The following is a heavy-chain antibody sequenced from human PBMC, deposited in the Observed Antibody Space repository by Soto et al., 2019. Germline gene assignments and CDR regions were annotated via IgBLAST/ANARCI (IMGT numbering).Heavy chain of an antibody. CDR1: GLIFSNYK. CDR2: INTDGSIT. Sequence: EVQLVESGGDLVQPGGSLRLSCAASGLIFSNYKMHWVRQAPGKGLVWVSRINTDGSITDYAASVKGRFTVSRDNPKNTLYLQMNSLRAEDTAVYYCARDTDGLHYWGQGTLVTVSS. CDR3: ARDTDGLHY. J-gene: IGHJ4*02. V-gene: IGHV3-74*01.